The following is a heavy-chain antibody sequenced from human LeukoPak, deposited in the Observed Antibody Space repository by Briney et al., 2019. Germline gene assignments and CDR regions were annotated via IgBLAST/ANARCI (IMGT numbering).Heavy chain of an antibody. CDR2: ISYDGSNK. Sequence: GGSLRLSCAASGFTFSSYGVHWVRQAPGKGLEWVAVISYDGSNKYYADSVKGRFTISRDNSKNTLYLQMNSLRAEDTAVYYCANDYGDHRTPYYWGQGTLVTVSS. V-gene: IGHV3-30*18. CDR1: GFTFSSYG. CDR3: ANDYGDHRTPYY. J-gene: IGHJ4*02. D-gene: IGHD4-17*01.